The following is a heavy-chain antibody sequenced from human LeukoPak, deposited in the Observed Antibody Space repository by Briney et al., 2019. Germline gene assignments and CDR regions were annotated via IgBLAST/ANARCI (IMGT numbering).Heavy chain of an antibody. CDR3: ARDAVLSSTNYYYMDV. D-gene: IGHD2-2*01. J-gene: IGHJ6*03. V-gene: IGHV3-7*01. Sequence: GGSLRLSCAASGFIFTDYGMHWVRQAPGKGLEWVANIKQDGSEKYYVDSVKGRFTISRDNAKNSLYLQMNSLRAEDTAVYYCARDAVLSSTNYYYMDVWGKGTTVTVSS. CDR2: IKQDGSEK. CDR1: GFIFTDYG.